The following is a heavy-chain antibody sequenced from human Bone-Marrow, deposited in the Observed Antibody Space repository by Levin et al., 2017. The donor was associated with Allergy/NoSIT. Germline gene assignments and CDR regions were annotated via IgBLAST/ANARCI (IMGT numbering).Heavy chain of an antibody. Sequence: GESLKISCQASGFSFTSFAFTWVRQAPGQGLEWMGWISPYTGDTKFAQKLQDRVSMTTDTPTSTVYMELRNLTSDDTAVYYCAREMAETAADTFDVWGQGTMIIVSS. V-gene: IGHV1-18*01. CDR1: GFSFTSFA. CDR2: ISPYTGDT. J-gene: IGHJ3*01. D-gene: IGHD2-8*01. CDR3: AREMAETAADTFDV.